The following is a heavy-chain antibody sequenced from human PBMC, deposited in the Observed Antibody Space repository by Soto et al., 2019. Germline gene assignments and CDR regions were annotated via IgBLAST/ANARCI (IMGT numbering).Heavy chain of an antibody. V-gene: IGHV3-21*01. CDR3: ARCPPMVRGVMNY. Sequence: PGGSLRLSCAASGFTFSSYSMNWVRQAPGKGLEWVSSISSSSSYIYYADSVKGRFTISRDNAKNSLYLQMNSLRAEDTAVYYCARCPPMVRGVMNYWGQGTLVTVSS. CDR1: GFTFSSYS. J-gene: IGHJ4*02. D-gene: IGHD3-10*01. CDR2: ISSSSSYI.